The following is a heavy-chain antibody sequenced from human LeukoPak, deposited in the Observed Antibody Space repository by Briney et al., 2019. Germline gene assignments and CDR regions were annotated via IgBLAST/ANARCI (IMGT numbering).Heavy chain of an antibody. V-gene: IGHV4-34*01. CDR3: ARIVLPYYYDTTALKGYFDL. CDR1: GGSFTGYY. CDR2: INRNGNT. D-gene: IGHD3-22*01. Sequence: ASETQSLTCAVYGGSFTGYYWSWIRQPPGKGLEWIGEINRNGNTNYNPSLKSRVTMSVDTSKKQFSLNLSSVTAADTAVYYCARIVLPYYYDTTALKGYFDLWGRGTLVTVSS. J-gene: IGHJ2*01.